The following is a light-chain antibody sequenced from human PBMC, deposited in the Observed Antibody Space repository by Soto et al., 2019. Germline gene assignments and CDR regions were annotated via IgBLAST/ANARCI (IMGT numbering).Light chain of an antibody. J-gene: IGKJ1*01. CDR1: QSVSSN. CDR2: GAS. Sequence: EIVLTQSPATLSLSPGETATLSCGASQSVSSNLAWYQQKPGQAPRLLIYGASTRATGIPARFSGSGSGTEFTLTISSLQSEDFAVYYCQQYNNWPRTFGQGTKVDIK. V-gene: IGKV3-15*01. CDR3: QQYNNWPRT.